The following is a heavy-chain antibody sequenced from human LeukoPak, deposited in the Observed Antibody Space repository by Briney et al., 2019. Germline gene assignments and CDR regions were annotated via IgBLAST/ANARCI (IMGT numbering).Heavy chain of an antibody. CDR2: ISAYNGNT. CDR3: ARAQTRYYDFWSGHPEYYYYYYGMDV. J-gene: IGHJ6*02. CDR1: GYTFTRYG. D-gene: IGHD3-3*01. Sequence: ASVKVSCKASGYTFTRYGISWVRQAPGQGLEWMGWISAYNGNTNYAQKLQGRVTMTTDTSTSTAYMELKSLRSAGTVVYYCARAQTRYYDFWSGHPEYYYYYYGMDVWGQGTTVTVSS. V-gene: IGHV1-18*01.